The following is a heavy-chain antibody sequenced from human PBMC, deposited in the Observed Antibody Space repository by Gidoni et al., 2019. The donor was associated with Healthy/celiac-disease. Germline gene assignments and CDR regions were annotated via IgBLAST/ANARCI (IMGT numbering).Heavy chain of an antibody. CDR2: IYYSWST. CDR3: AREGPAPGLFGETDYFDY. Sequence: QVQLQESGPGLVKPSETLSLTCTVSGGSISSYYWSWIRQPPGKGLEWIGYIYYSWSTNLHPSLKSRVPISVDTSKNQFSLKLSSVTAADTAVYYCAREGPAPGLFGETDYFDYWGQGTLVTVSS. CDR1: GGSISSYY. J-gene: IGHJ4*02. V-gene: IGHV4-59*12. D-gene: IGHD3-10*02.